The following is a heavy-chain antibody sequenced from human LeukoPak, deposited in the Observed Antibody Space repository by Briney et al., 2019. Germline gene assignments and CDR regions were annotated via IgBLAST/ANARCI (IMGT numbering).Heavy chain of an antibody. Sequence: SETLSLTCTVSGGSINSYYWSWIRRPPGKGLEWIGYIYYSGSTNYNPSLKSRVTISVDTSKNQFSLKLSSVTAADTAVYYCARGRWAMYYFDYWGQGTLVTVSS. D-gene: IGHD2-2*01. J-gene: IGHJ4*02. CDR1: GGSINSYY. CDR3: ARGRWAMYYFDY. V-gene: IGHV4-59*01. CDR2: IYYSGST.